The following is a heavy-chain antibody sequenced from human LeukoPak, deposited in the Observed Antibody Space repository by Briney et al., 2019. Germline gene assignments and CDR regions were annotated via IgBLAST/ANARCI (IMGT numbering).Heavy chain of an antibody. CDR2: ISGRGASK. V-gene: IGHV3-23*01. CDR3: AKGVVVAPDVTPFDY. D-gene: IGHD2-2*01. CDR1: GFTFSSYG. J-gene: IGHJ4*02. Sequence: GGSLRLSCVASGFTFSSYGMSWVRQAPGKGLEWVSGISGRGASKYYADSVKGRFTISRDNSKNTLYLQMNSLRAEDTAVYYCAKGVVVAPDVTPFDYWGQGTLVTVSS.